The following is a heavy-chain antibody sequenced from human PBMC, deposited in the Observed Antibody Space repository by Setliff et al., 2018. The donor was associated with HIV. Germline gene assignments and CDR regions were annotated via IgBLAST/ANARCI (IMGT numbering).Heavy chain of an antibody. J-gene: IGHJ5*02. CDR1: GGSIISGSYY. CDR2: IYTSGST. D-gene: IGHD2-15*01. CDR3: ARETRSFGGIDP. Sequence: SETLSLTCSVSGGSIISGSYYWSWIRQPAGKGLEWIGHIYTSGSTNYNPSLKSRVTISVDTSKNQFSLKVRSVTAADTAMYYCARETRSFGGIDPWGQGTLVTVSS. V-gene: IGHV4-61*09.